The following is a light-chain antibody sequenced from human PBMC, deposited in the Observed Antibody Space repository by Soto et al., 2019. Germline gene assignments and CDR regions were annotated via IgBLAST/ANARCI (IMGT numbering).Light chain of an antibody. CDR3: QQYNNWPYT. CDR2: GAS. Sequence: EIVMTQSPATLSVSPGERATLSCRASQSVSSNLAWYQQKPGQAPRLLIYGASTRATGIPARFSGSGSGTEFTLTISSLQSEDFAVYNCQQYNNWPYTFSQGTKLEIK. V-gene: IGKV3-15*01. J-gene: IGKJ2*01. CDR1: QSVSSN.